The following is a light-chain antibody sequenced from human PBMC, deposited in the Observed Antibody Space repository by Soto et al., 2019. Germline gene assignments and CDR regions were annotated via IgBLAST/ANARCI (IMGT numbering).Light chain of an antibody. J-gene: IGLJ3*02. V-gene: IGLV2-14*01. CDR2: DVR. CDR3: SSYTSSSTV. CDR1: SSDVGGYNY. Sequence: QSALTQPASVSGSPGQSITISCTGTSSDVGGYNYVSWYQQHPGKAPKLMIYDVRNRPSGVSNRFSGSKSGNTASLTISGLQAEDEAEYYCSSYTSSSTVFGGGTKLTVL.